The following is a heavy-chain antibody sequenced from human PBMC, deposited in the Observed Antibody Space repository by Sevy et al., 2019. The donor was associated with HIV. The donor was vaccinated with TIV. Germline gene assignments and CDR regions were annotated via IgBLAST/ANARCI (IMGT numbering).Heavy chain of an antibody. CDR3: ALERLSSNVAEYFQN. CDR2: ISYDATNK. CDR1: GFTFTSYS. V-gene: IGHV3-30-3*01. J-gene: IGHJ1*01. Sequence: GGSLRLSCAASGFTFTSYSMHWVRQAPGKGLEWVATISYDATNKHYPDSVKGRFTISRDNSRNSLFLQMNSLRSEDTAVYYCALERLSSNVAEYFQNWGQGTLVTVSS. D-gene: IGHD1-1*01.